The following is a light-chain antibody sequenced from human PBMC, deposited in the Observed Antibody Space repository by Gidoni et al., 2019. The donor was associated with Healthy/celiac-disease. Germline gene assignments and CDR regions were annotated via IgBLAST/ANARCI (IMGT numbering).Light chain of an antibody. CDR3: QPSYSTPCS. CDR1: QSISSY. V-gene: IGKV1-39*01. Sequence: IQMTQSPSYLSASVGDRVTITCRASQSISSYLNWYQQKPGKAPKLLIYAASSLQSGVPSRFSGSGSGTDFTLTISSLQPEDFATYYCQPSYSTPCSFGQGTKLEIK. J-gene: IGKJ2*04. CDR2: AAS.